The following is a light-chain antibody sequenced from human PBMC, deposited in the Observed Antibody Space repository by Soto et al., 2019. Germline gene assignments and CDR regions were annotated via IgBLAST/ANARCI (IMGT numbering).Light chain of an antibody. CDR3: QQRSNWPRSIT. CDR1: QSVSSN. Sequence: EIVMTQSPATLSVSPGERATLSCRASQSVSSNLAWYQQKPGQAPRLLIYGASTRATGIPLRFSGSGSGTDFTLTISSLEPEDFAVYYCQQRSNWPRSITFGQGTRLEIK. V-gene: IGKV3-11*01. J-gene: IGKJ5*01. CDR2: GAS.